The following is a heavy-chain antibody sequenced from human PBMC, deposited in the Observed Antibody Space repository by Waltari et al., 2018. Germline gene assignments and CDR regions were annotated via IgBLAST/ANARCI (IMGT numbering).Heavy chain of an antibody. V-gene: IGHV3-23*01. J-gene: IGHJ4*02. D-gene: IGHD2-2*01. CDR3: AKGARFRDGLPKAFDY. CDR1: GFTFISYA. Sequence: EVQLLESGGGLVQPGGSLRLSCAASGFTFISYAMSWVRQSPGKGLEWVSAISGSGGSTYYADSVKGRFTISRDNSKNTLYLQMNSLRAEDTAVYYCAKGARFRDGLPKAFDYWGQGTLVTVSS. CDR2: ISGSGGST.